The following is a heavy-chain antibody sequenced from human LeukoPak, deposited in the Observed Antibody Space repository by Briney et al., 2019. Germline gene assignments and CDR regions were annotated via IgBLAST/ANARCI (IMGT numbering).Heavy chain of an antibody. CDR3: ARDFWSGYSDY. V-gene: IGHV3-48*04. Sequence: GGSLRLSCVASGFTFSDYTMNWVRQAPGKGLEWISYIDISSSSTYYADSVKGRFTISRDNAKNSLYLQMNSLRAEDTAVYYCARDFWSGYSDYWGQGTLVTVSS. J-gene: IGHJ4*02. D-gene: IGHD3-3*01. CDR1: GFTFSDYT. CDR2: IDISSSST.